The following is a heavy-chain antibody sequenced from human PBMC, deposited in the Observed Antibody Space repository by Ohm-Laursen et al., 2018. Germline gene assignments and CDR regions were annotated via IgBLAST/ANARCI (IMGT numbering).Heavy chain of an antibody. D-gene: IGHD6-19*01. CDR2: ISGSGGST. V-gene: IGHV3-23*01. J-gene: IGHJ4*02. CDR1: GFTFSSYA. CDR3: AKDLASRIYSSGWLPYYFDY. Sequence: GSLRLSCSASGFTFSSYAMSWVRQAPGKGLEWVSAISGSGGSTYYADSVKGRFTISRDNSKNTLYLQMNSLRAEDTAVYYCAKDLASRIYSSGWLPYYFDYWGQGTLVTVPS.